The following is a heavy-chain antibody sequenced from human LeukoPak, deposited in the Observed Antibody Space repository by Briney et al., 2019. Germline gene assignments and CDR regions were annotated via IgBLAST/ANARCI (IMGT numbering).Heavy chain of an antibody. CDR2: IKNKADGGTT. V-gene: IGHV3-15*05. D-gene: IGHD4-17*01. CDR1: GLTFSNAW. Sequence: GGSLRLSCAASGLTFSNAWMTWVRQAPGKGPEWVGHIKNKADGGTTDYAAPVKGRFMISRDDSKNTVYLQMNSLRAEDTAVYYCARVGRLHQGDYVAFDYWGQGALVTVSS. CDR3: ARVGRLHQGDYVAFDY. J-gene: IGHJ4*02.